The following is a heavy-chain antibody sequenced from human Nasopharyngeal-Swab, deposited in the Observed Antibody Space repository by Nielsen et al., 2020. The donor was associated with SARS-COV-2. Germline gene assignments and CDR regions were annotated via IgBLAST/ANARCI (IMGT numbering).Heavy chain of an antibody. CDR1: GGSFSGYY. D-gene: IGHD1-7*01. V-gene: IGHV4-34*01. CDR2: INHSGST. J-gene: IGHJ6*02. Sequence: SETLSLTCAVYGGSFSGYYWSWIRQPPGKGLEWIGEINHSGSTNYNPSLKSRVTISVDTSKNKFSLKLSSVTAADTAVYYCARNYHYYGMDVWGQGTTVTVSS. CDR3: ARNYHYYGMDV.